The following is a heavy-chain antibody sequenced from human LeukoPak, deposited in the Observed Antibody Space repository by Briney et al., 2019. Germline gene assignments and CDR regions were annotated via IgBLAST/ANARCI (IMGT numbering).Heavy chain of an antibody. CDR2: FYYSGST. J-gene: IGHJ4*02. CDR3: ARAASMVRGYFDY. V-gene: IGHV4-59*01. Sequence: SETLSLTCTVSGGSISSYYWSWIRQPPGKGLEWIGYFYYSGSTNYNPSLKSRVTISVDTSKNQFSLKLSSVTAADTAVYYCARAASMVRGYFDYWGQGTLVTVSS. D-gene: IGHD3-10*01. CDR1: GGSISSYY.